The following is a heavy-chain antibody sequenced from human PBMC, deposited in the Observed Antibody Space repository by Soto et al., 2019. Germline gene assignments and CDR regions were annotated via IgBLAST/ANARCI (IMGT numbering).Heavy chain of an antibody. CDR1: GGSISSGDYY. J-gene: IGHJ5*02. Sequence: PSETLSLTCTVSGGSISSGDYYWSWIRQHPGKGLEWIGYIYYSGSTYYNPSLKSRVTISVDTSKNQFSLKLSSVTAADTAVYYCARDTYYYDSSGYYYNWFDPWGQGTLVTVSS. CDR3: ARDTYYYDSSGYYYNWFDP. D-gene: IGHD3-22*01. CDR2: IYYSGST. V-gene: IGHV4-31*03.